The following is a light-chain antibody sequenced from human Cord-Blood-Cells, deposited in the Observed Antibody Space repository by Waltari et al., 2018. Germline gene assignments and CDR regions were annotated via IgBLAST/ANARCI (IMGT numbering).Light chain of an antibody. CDR1: SSDVGGYNY. CDR2: EVS. Sequence: QSALTQPPSASGSPGPSVTISCTGTSSDVGGYNYVSWYQQHPGKAPNLMIYEVSTRPSGVPDRFSGSKSGNTASLTVSGLQAEDEADYYCSSYAGSNNLYVFGTGTKVTVL. V-gene: IGLV2-8*01. J-gene: IGLJ1*01. CDR3: SSYAGSNNLYV.